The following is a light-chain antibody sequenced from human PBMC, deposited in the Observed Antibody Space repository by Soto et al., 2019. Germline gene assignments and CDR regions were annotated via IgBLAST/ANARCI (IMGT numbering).Light chain of an antibody. J-gene: IGKJ5*01. CDR1: QGIRND. V-gene: IGKV1-6*01. Sequence: AIQMTQSPSSLSASVGDRVTITCRASQGIRNDLGWYQQKPGKAPKLLIYAASSLQSGVPSRFSGRGSGTHFILTINTLQPEDFATYYCQQFNSLFGQGTRLEIK. CDR3: QQFNSL. CDR2: AAS.